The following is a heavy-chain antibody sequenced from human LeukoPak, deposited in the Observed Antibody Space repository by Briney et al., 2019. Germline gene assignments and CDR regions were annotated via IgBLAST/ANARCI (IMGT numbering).Heavy chain of an antibody. CDR3: AREVAAANWFDP. V-gene: IGHV4-38-2*02. CDR1: GYSISSGYY. J-gene: IGHJ5*02. D-gene: IGHD6-13*01. CDR2: IYHSGST. Sequence: PSETLSLTCTVSGYSISSGYYWGWIRPPPGKGLEWIGSIYHSGSTYYNPSLKSRVTISVDTSKNQFSLKLSSVTAADAAVYYCAREVAAANWFDPWGQGTLVTVSS.